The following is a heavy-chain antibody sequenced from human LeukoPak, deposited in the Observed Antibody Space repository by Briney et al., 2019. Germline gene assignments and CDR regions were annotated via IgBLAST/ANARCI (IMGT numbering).Heavy chain of an antibody. J-gene: IGHJ4*02. D-gene: IGHD3-10*01. CDR3: ATRIGIYYGSGSYLAC. Sequence: ASVKVSCKASGYTFTSYYMHWVRQAPGQGLEWMGIINPSGGSTSYAQKFQGRVTMTRDTSTSTVYMELSSLRSEDTAVYYCATRIGIYYGSGSYLACWGQGTLVTVSS. CDR1: GYTFTSYY. CDR2: INPSGGST. V-gene: IGHV1-46*03.